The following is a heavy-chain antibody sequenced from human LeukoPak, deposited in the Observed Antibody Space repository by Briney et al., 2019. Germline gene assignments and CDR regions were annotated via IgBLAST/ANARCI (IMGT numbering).Heavy chain of an antibody. Sequence: GASVKVSCKASGYTLTGYYMHWVRQAPGQGLEWMGWINPNSGGTNYAQKFQGRVTMTRDTSISIAYMELSRLRSDDTAVYYCARAAKYQLLTLSFLRSDYFDYWGQGTLVTVSS. CDR1: GYTLTGYY. J-gene: IGHJ4*02. CDR3: ARAAKYQLLTLSFLRSDYFDY. D-gene: IGHD2-2*01. CDR2: INPNSGGT. V-gene: IGHV1-2*02.